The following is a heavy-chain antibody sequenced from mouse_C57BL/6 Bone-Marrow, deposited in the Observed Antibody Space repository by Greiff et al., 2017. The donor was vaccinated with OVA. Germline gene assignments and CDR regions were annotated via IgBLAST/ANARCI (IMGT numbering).Heavy chain of an antibody. J-gene: IGHJ3*01. CDR1: GFNIKDDY. Sequence: EVKLVESGAELVRPGASVKLSCTASGFNIKDDYMHWVKQRPEQGLEWIGWIDPENGDTEYASKFQGKATITADTSSNTAYLQLSSLTSEDTAVYYCTTGDYTWFAYWGQGTLVTVSA. D-gene: IGHD2-4*01. CDR2: IDPENGDT. CDR3: TTGDYTWFAY. V-gene: IGHV14-4*01.